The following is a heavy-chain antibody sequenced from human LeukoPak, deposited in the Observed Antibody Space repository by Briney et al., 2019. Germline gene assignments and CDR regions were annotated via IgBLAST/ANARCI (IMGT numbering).Heavy chain of an antibody. CDR3: ARGVAVAYDY. J-gene: IGHJ4*02. CDR2: IYHTGST. D-gene: IGHD6-19*01. CDR1: GGSFSTYY. Sequence: SETLSLTCAVYGGSFSTYYWSWIRQPPGKGLEWIGDIYHTGSTTYNPSLKSRVTISVDTSKNQFSLKLSSVTAADTAVYYCARGVAVAYDYWGQGTLVTVSS. V-gene: IGHV4-34*01.